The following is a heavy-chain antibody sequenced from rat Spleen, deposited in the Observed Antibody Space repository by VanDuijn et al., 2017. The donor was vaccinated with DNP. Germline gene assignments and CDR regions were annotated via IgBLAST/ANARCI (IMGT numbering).Heavy chain of an antibody. Sequence: EVQLQESGPGLVKPSQSLSLTCLVTGYSITSNYWGWIRKFPGNKMEWIGQIGYSGNTGSNPSLKSRISITRDTSKNQFFLQLNSVTTEDTATYYCAGTTEGIGYWYFDFWGPGTMVTVSS. CDR3: AGTTEGIGYWYFDF. CDR1: GYSITSNY. V-gene: IGHV3-1*01. D-gene: IGHD1-11*01. CDR2: IGYSGNT. J-gene: IGHJ1*01.